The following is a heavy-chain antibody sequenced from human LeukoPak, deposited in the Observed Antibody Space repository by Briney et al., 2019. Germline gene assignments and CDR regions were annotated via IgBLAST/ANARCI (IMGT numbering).Heavy chain of an antibody. CDR1: GFTFSSYS. J-gene: IGHJ3*02. D-gene: IGHD3-3*01. Sequence: GGSLRLSCAAPGFTFSSYSMNWVRQAPGKGLEWVSYISSSSSTIYYADSVKGRFTISRDNAKNSLYLQMNSLRAEDTAVYYCARPHRFFGVVYSNAFDIWGQGTMVTVSS. CDR2: ISSSSSTI. V-gene: IGHV3-48*04. CDR3: ARPHRFFGVVYSNAFDI.